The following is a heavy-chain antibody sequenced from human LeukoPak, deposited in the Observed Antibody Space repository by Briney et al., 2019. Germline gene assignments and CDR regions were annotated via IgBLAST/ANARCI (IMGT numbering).Heavy chain of an antibody. CDR1: GFTFSTYW. Sequence: GGSLRLSCAASGFTFSTYWMTWVRQAPGKGLEWVANMKGDGSEKYYVDSVKGRFTISRDNAKNLLYLQMNSLRAEDTAVYYCAKATQDGAFDIWGQGTMVTVSS. J-gene: IGHJ3*02. CDR3: AKATQDGAFDI. V-gene: IGHV3-7*01. CDR2: MKGDGSEK.